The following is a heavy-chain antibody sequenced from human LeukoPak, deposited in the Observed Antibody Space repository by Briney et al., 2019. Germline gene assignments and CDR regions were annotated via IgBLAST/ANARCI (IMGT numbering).Heavy chain of an antibody. CDR1: GFTFSSCG. V-gene: IGHV3-30*18. CDR2: ISYDGSNK. Sequence: GGSLRLSCAASGFTFSSCGMHWVRQAPGKGLEWVAVISYDGSNKYYADSVKGRFTISRDNSKNTLYLQMNTLRAEDTAVYYCAKDGDYYGSGSPDAFDIWGQGTMVTVSS. D-gene: IGHD3-10*01. CDR3: AKDGDYYGSGSPDAFDI. J-gene: IGHJ3*02.